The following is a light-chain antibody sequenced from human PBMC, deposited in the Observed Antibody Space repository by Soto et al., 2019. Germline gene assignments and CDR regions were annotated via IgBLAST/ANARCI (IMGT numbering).Light chain of an antibody. V-gene: IGLV2-14*03. J-gene: IGLJ1*01. Sequence: QSALTQPASVSGSPGQSITISCTGTSSDVGGYNSVSWYQHHPGKAPKLMIFDVRDRPSGVSSRFSGSKSGNTASLTISGLQAEDEADYYCSSYTTSSTPHYVFGPGTKLTVL. CDR1: SSDVGGYNS. CDR2: DVR. CDR3: SSYTTSSTPHYV.